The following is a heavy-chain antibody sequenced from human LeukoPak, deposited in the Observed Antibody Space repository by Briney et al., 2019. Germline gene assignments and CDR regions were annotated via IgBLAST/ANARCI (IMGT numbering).Heavy chain of an antibody. V-gene: IGHV3-23*01. CDR1: GFTFNKFA. CDR3: AKEFNRGLPDY. J-gene: IGHJ4*02. Sequence: GGSLRLSCAASGFTFNKFAMSWVRQAPGKGLEWVSGIIENGGETYYADSVRGRFTISRDNSKNTLYLQMSSLRAEDTAVYYCAKEFNRGLPDYWGQGTLVTVSS. D-gene: IGHD2-21*01. CDR2: IIENGGET.